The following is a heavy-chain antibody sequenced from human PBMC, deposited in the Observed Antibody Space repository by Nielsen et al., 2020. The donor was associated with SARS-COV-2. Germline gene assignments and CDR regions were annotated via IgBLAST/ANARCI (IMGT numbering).Heavy chain of an antibody. CDR3: ASHQRIAARANWFDP. J-gene: IGHJ5*02. D-gene: IGHD6-6*01. V-gene: IGHV4-39*07. CDR1: GGSISSSSYY. Sequence: SETLSLTCTVSGGSISSSSYYWGWIRQPPGKGLEWIGSIYYSGSTYYNPSLKSRVTISVDTSKNQFSLKLSSVTAADTAVYYCASHQRIAARANWFDPWGQGTLVTVSS. CDR2: IYYSGST.